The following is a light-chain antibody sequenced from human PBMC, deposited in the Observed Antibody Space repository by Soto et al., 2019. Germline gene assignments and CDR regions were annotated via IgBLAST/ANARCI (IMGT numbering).Light chain of an antibody. CDR3: QQYDNLSIT. CDR1: QSISSW. J-gene: IGKJ4*01. Sequence: DIQMTQSPSTLSASVGDRVTITCRASQSISSWLAWYQQKPGKAPKLLIYDASSLESGVPSRFSGSGSGTEFTLTISSLQPDDFATYYCQQYDNLSITFGGGTKVEI. V-gene: IGKV1-5*01. CDR2: DAS.